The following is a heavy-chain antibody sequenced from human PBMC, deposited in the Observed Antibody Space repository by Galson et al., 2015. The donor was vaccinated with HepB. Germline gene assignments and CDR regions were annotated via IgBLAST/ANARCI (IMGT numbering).Heavy chain of an antibody. D-gene: IGHD5-18*01. CDR2: ISYDGSNK. Sequence: SLRLSCAASGFTFSSYGMHWVRQAPGKGLEWVAVISYDGSNKYYADSVKGRFTISRDNSKNTLYLQMNSLRAEDTAVYYCAKSGYSYPLYYMDVWGKGTTVTVSS. CDR3: AKSGYSYPLYYMDV. V-gene: IGHV3-30*18. CDR1: GFTFSSYG. J-gene: IGHJ6*03.